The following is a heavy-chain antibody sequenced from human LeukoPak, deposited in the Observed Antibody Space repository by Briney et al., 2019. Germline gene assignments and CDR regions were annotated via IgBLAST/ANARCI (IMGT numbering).Heavy chain of an antibody. CDR1: GFTFSSYG. J-gene: IGHJ6*03. D-gene: IGHD5-12*01. CDR3: ASYLDIVATGGYYYYYYYMDV. Sequence: PGGSLRLSCAASGFTFSSYGMHWVRQAPGKGLEWVAFIRYDGSNKYYADSVKGRFTISRDNSKNTLYLQMNSLRAEDTAVYYCASYLDIVATGGYYYYYYYMDVWGKGTTVTVSS. CDR2: IRYDGSNK. V-gene: IGHV3-30*02.